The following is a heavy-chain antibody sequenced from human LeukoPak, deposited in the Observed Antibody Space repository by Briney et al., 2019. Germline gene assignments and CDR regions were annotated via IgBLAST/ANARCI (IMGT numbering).Heavy chain of an antibody. V-gene: IGHV4-59*01. CDR1: GGSISSYY. J-gene: IGHJ4*02. CDR3: ARGAPAYYYDSSGPLNDY. D-gene: IGHD3-22*01. Sequence: SETLSLTCTFSGGSISSYYWSWIRQPPGKGLEWSGYIHYNGSTNYNPSLKGRVTISVDTSKTQFSLKLSSVTAADTAVYYCARGAPAYYYDSSGPLNDYWGQGTLVTVSS. CDR2: IHYNGST.